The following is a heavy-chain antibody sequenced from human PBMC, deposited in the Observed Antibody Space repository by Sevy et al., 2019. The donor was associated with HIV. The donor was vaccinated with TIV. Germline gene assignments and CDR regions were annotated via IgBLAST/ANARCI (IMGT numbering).Heavy chain of an antibody. V-gene: IGHV4-39*01. J-gene: IGHJ5*02. CDR1: GGSISSSSYY. D-gene: IGHD2-15*01. Sequence: SETLSLTCTVSGGSISSSSYYWGWIRQPPGKGLEWIGSIYYSGSTYYNPSLKSRVTISVDTSKNQFSLKLSSVTAADTAVYYCARHWFDPLLLSGYCSGGSCYGWFDPWGQGTLVTVSS. CDR2: IYYSGST. CDR3: ARHWFDPLLLSGYCSGGSCYGWFDP.